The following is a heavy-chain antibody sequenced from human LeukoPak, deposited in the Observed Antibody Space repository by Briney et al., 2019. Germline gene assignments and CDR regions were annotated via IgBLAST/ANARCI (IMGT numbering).Heavy chain of an antibody. CDR1: GFTFDDYG. D-gene: IGHD6-19*01. J-gene: IGHJ4*02. V-gene: IGHV3-20*04. CDR2: INWNGGST. CDR3: ARDFQHLDIAVAGHFDY. Sequence: PGGSLRLSCAASGFTFDDYGMSWVRQAPGKGLEWVSGINWNGGSTGYADSVKGRFTISRDNAKNSLYLQMNSLRAEDTALYYCARDFQHLDIAVAGHFDYWGQGTLVTVSS.